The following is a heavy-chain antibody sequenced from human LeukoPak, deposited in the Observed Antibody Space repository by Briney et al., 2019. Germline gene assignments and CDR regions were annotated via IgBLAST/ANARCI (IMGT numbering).Heavy chain of an antibody. CDR2: IYYSGST. CDR3: ARTSTYYDFWSGKLNWFDP. D-gene: IGHD3-3*01. V-gene: IGHV4-39*01. J-gene: IGHJ5*02. Sequence: PSETLSLTCTVSGGSISSSSYYWGWIRQPPGKGLEWIGSIYYSGSTYYNPSLKSRVTISVDTSKNQFSLKLSSVTAADTAVYYCARTSTYYDFWSGKLNWFDPWGREPWSPSPQ. CDR1: GGSISSSSYY.